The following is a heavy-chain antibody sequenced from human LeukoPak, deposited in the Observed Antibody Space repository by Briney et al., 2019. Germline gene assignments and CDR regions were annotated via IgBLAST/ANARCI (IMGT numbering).Heavy chain of an antibody. Sequence: GRSLRLSCAASGFTFSSYGMHWVRQAPGKGLEWVAVIWYDGSNKYYADSVKGRFTISRDNSKNTLYLQMNSLRAEDTAVYYCARGFYDILTGYYDNWFDPRGQGTLVTVSS. CDR3: ARGFYDILTGYYDNWFDP. CDR1: GFTFSSYG. J-gene: IGHJ5*02. D-gene: IGHD3-9*01. CDR2: IWYDGSNK. V-gene: IGHV3-33*01.